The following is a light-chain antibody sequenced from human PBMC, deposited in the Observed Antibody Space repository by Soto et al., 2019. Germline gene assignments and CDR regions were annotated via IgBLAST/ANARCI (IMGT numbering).Light chain of an antibody. CDR3: QQYVSSPWA. CDR2: GAS. CDR1: QSVSSN. J-gene: IGKJ1*01. V-gene: IGKV3-20*01. Sequence: EIEMTQSPATLSVSPGERATLSCRASQSVSSNLAWYQQKPGQAPRLLIYGASRRATGIPDRFTGSGSGTDFTLTISRLEPEDFAVYYCQQYVSSPWAFGQGTKVDIK.